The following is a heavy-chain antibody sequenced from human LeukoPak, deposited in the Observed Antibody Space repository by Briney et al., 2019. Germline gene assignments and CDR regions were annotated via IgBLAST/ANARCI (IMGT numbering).Heavy chain of an antibody. CDR3: AGSPIGYGMDV. CDR2: IYHSGST. V-gene: IGHV4-4*02. CDR1: GGSISNENW. Sequence: SETLSLTCADSGGSISNENWWGWVRRPPGKGLEWIGEIYHSGSTNHIPSLKSRVTISVDKSKNQFSLKLTSVTAADTAVYYCAGSPIGYGMDVWGQGTTVTVSS. J-gene: IGHJ6*02.